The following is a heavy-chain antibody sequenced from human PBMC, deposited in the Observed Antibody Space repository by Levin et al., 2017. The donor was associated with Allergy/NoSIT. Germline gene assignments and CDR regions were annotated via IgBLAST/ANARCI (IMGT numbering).Heavy chain of an antibody. CDR3: ARDWDTSDSTGYYYSFEY. Sequence: PGGSLRLSCAASGFTFSAYRMNWVRQAPGKGLEWVSFISSSSTIIYYADSVKGRFTISRDNAKNSLFLQMNSLRDEDTAVYYCARDWDTSDSTGYYYSFEYWGQGTLVTVSS. J-gene: IGHJ4*02. CDR2: ISSSSTII. CDR1: GFTFSAYR. D-gene: IGHD3-22*01. V-gene: IGHV3-48*02.